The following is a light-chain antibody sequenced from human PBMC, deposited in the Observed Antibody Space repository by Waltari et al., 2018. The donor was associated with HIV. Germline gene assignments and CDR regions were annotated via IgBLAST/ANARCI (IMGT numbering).Light chain of an antibody. V-gene: IGKV3D-20*01. CDR2: DAS. Sequence: DIVLTQSQATLSLSPGDRATLSCGASQSVSNNYLAWYQQKPGRPPRHLIYDASSRAAGIPDRCSGSGSGTDFTLTISRLETEDYAVYYCHQYGSSISYSFGQGTKLEIK. CDR1: QSVSNNY. J-gene: IGKJ2*03. CDR3: HQYGSSISYS.